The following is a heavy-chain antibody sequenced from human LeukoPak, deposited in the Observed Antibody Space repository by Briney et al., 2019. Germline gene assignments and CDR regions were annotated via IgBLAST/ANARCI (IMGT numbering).Heavy chain of an antibody. Sequence: QPGGSLRLSCAASGFIVSSKYMSWVRQAPGKGLEWVSIIFSGDSTYYADYVKGRFTISRDNSKNTVYLQMNSLRAEDTAVYYCARVGAVAAADCWGQGTLVTVSS. D-gene: IGHD6-19*01. V-gene: IGHV3-66*01. J-gene: IGHJ4*02. CDR3: ARVGAVAAADC. CDR2: IFSGDST. CDR1: GFIVSSKY.